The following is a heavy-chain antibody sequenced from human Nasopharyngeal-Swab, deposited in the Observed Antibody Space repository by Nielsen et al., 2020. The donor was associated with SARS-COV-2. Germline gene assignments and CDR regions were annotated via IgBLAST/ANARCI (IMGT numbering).Heavy chain of an antibody. CDR1: GFTFRNYA. V-gene: IGHV3-23*01. CDR2: ISGLGGST. D-gene: IGHD4-17*01. J-gene: IGHJ4*02. CDR3: ARTTVTTDPGDY. Sequence: GESLKISCAASGFTFRNYAMSWVRQAPGKGLEWISAISGLGGSTYYADSVKGRLTISRDNSKNTLYLQMNSLRAEDTAVYFCARTTVTTDPGDYWGQGTLVTVSS.